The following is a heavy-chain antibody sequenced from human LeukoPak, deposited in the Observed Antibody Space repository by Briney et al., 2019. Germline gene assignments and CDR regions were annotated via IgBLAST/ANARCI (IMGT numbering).Heavy chain of an antibody. V-gene: IGHV4-39*01. Sequence: SETPSLTCTVSGGSISSSSYYWGWIRQPPGKGLEWIGSIYYSGSTYYNPSLKSRVTISVDTSKNQFSLKLSSVTAADTAVYYCARDIRGVSDYFDYWGQGTLVTVSS. CDR3: ARDIRGVSDYFDY. CDR2: IYYSGST. D-gene: IGHD3-10*01. CDR1: GGSISSSSYY. J-gene: IGHJ4*02.